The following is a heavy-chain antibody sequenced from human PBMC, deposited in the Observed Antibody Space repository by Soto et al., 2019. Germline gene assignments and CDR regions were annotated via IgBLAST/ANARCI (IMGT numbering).Heavy chain of an antibody. J-gene: IGHJ6*02. CDR1: GFTFSSYA. Sequence: EVQLLESGGGLVQPGGSLRLSCAASGFTFSSYAMSWVRQAPGKGLAWVSAISGSGGSTYYADSVKGRVSISRDNSKNTLSLQMNSLRAEDTALYYCANVSRPPPPALDFYNYYDLDVWGQGTTVTVSS. V-gene: IGHV3-23*01. CDR3: ANVSRPPPPALDFYNYYDLDV. CDR2: ISGSGGST.